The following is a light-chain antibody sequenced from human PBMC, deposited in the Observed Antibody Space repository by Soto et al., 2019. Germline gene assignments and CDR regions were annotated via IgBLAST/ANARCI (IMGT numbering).Light chain of an antibody. CDR2: GAS. CDR1: QSVSSSY. CDR3: QQYGSSPFT. V-gene: IGKV3-20*01. Sequence: EIVLTQSPGTVSLSPGERAPLSCRATQSVSSSYLAWYQQTPAQAPRLLIYGASSRPTGIPDRFSGSGSGTNSTLTISSLEPEDFAVFYCQQYGSSPFTFGPGTKVDI. J-gene: IGKJ3*01.